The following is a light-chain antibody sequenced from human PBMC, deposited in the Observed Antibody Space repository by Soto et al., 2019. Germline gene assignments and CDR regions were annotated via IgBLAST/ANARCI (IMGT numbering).Light chain of an antibody. V-gene: IGKV3D-15*01. J-gene: IGKJ5*01. Sequence: EIVMTQSPGTLYVSPGERATLSCRASQSVSSNLAWYQQRPGQPPRLLIYGASTRATGIPARFSGSGSGTEFTLTISSLQSEDFAVSYCQQSSDWPPITFGQGTRLELK. CDR1: QSVSSN. CDR3: QQSSDWPPIT. CDR2: GAS.